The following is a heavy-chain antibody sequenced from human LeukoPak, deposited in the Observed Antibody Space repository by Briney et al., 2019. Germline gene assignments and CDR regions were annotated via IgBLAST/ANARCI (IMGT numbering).Heavy chain of an antibody. J-gene: IGHJ5*02. D-gene: IGHD3-16*02. CDR2: MYYSGNT. CDR3: ARLSSVNWFDP. Sequence: SETLSLTCTVSGGSISSTSHYWGWVRQPPGKGLEWIVSMYYSGNTYYNLSLKSRVTISVDTSRNQFSLKLSSVTAADTAVYYCARLSSVNWFDPWGQGTLVTVSS. CDR1: GGSISSTSHY. V-gene: IGHV4-39*01.